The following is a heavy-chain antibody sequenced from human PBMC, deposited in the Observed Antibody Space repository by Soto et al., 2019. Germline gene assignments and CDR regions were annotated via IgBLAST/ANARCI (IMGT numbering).Heavy chain of an antibody. CDR3: ARDRYCSGGSCYWGHFDS. J-gene: IGHJ4*02. CDR1: GGSINNFY. Sequence: SETLSLTCTVSGGSINNFYWSWIRQPPGKGMEWIGYVSYSGSTNYNPSLESRVSISVDTSKKQFSLRLYSVTAADTAVYYCARDRYCSGGSCYWGHFDSWGQGTLVTVSS. CDR2: VSYSGST. D-gene: IGHD2-15*01. V-gene: IGHV4-59*13.